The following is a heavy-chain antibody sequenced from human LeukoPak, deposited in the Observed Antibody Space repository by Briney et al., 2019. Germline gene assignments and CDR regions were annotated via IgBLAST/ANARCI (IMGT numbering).Heavy chain of an antibody. D-gene: IGHD5-24*01. V-gene: IGHV1-3*03. CDR2: INTDTGNT. Sequence: ASVKVSCKASGYTFTNYAMHWVRQATGQRREWMGWINTDTGNTKYSQEFQGRVTFTWDTSASTAYMDLSSLRSDDMAVYYCAREAMAAYWYFDLWGRGTLVTVSS. J-gene: IGHJ2*01. CDR3: AREAMAAYWYFDL. CDR1: GYTFTNYA.